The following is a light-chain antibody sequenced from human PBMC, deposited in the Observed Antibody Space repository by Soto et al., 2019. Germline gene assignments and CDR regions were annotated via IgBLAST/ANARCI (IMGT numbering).Light chain of an antibody. CDR2: EGT. J-gene: IGLJ1*01. V-gene: IGLV2-23*01. CDR1: NSDLGSYNL. Sequence: QAVLTQPASVAGSPGQSFTISCTGTNSDLGSYNLVFLFQQHPGKVHKVIIYEGTKQPSWVSDTVSASEADNTASRTISGLQAEDEGYYYCWSYAGDYMFVFGTWTTVTVL. CDR3: WSYAGDYMFV.